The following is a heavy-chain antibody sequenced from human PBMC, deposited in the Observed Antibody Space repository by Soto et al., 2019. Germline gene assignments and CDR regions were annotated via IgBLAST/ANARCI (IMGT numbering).Heavy chain of an antibody. Sequence: GGSLRLSCAASGFTFSSFGMHWVRQAPGKGLEWVAVISYDGSNKYYADSVKGRFTISRDNSKNTLYLQMNSLRAEDTAVYYCAKDGRGYYDSSGYYAPREYFQHWGQGTLVTVSS. D-gene: IGHD3-22*01. J-gene: IGHJ1*01. CDR3: AKDGRGYYDSSGYYAPREYFQH. CDR2: ISYDGSNK. V-gene: IGHV3-30*18. CDR1: GFTFSSFG.